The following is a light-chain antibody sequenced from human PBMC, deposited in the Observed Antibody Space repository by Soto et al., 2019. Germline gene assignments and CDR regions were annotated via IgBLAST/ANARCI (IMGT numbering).Light chain of an antibody. CDR1: QHVDSNS. CDR2: GSS. V-gene: IGKV3-20*01. J-gene: IGKJ5*01. CDR3: QPYGTPSSVS. Sequence: ELDLTQSPGTLSLSPGEEATLSCRSSQHVDSNSLAWYQQKPGQTPRLIIYGSSGRADGIPHRFSGSGFGTDITLTISKVEREDFAVYYCQPYGTPSSVSFRQGTRLEIK.